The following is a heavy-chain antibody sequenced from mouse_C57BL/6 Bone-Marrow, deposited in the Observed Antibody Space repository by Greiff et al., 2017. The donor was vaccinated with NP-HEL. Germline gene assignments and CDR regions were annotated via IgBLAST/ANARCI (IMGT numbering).Heavy chain of an antibody. V-gene: IGHV5-4*01. J-gene: IGHJ2*01. CDR2: ISDGGSYT. D-gene: IGHD3-2*02. CDR3: ARAVLRDY. Sequence: DVQLVESGGGLVKPGGSLKLSCAASGFTFSSYAMSWVRQTPEKRLEWVATISDGGSYTYYPDNVKGRFTISRDNAKNNLYLQMSQLKSEDTAMYYCARAVLRDYWGQGTTLTVSS. CDR1: GFTFSSYA.